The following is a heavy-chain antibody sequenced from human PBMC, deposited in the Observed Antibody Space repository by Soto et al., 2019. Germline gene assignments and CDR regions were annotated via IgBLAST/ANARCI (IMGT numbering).Heavy chain of an antibody. CDR2: IKQDGSEK. CDR3: ARGSSWKNYYYYMDV. V-gene: IGHV3-7*03. CDR1: GFTFSSYW. Sequence: GGSLRLSCAASGFTFSSYWMSWVRQAPGKGLEWMANIKQDGSEKYYVDSVKGRFTISRDNAKNSLYLQMNSLRAEDTAVYYCARGSSWKNYYYYMDVWGKGTTVTVSS. J-gene: IGHJ6*03. D-gene: IGHD6-6*01.